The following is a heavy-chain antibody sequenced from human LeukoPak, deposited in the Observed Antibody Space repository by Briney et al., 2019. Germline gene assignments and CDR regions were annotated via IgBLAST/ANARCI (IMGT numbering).Heavy chain of an antibody. V-gene: IGHV4-31*03. CDR1: GGSISSGGYY. CDR3: ARGDYGHYMDV. Sequence: SQTLSLTCTVSGGSISSGGYYWSWIRQHPGKGLEWIGYIYYSGSTYYNPSLKSRVTISVDTSKNQFSLKLSSVTAADTAAYYCARGDYGHYMDVWGKGTTVSVSS. CDR2: IYYSGST. D-gene: IGHD4/OR15-4a*01. J-gene: IGHJ6*03.